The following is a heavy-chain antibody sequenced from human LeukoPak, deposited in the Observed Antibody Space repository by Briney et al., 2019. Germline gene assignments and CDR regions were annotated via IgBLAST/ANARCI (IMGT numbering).Heavy chain of an antibody. CDR2: INPSGGST. CDR3: ARGGGSGYSSSFLLYN. V-gene: IGHV1-46*01. D-gene: IGHD6-6*01. CDR1: GYTFTSYY. Sequence: ASVKVSCKASGYTFTSYYMHWVRQAPGQGLEWMGIINPSGGSTSYAQKFQGRVTMTRDTSTSTVYMELSSLRSEDTAVYYCARGGGSGYSSSFLLYNWGQGTLVTVSS. J-gene: IGHJ4*02.